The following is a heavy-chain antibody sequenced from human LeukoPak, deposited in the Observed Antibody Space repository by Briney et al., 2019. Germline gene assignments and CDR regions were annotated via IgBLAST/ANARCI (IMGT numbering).Heavy chain of an antibody. V-gene: IGHV3-30-3*01. J-gene: IGHJ4*02. D-gene: IGHD2-21*01. CDR1: GFTFSSYW. CDR2: ISYDGSNK. CDR3: ARGSYGAVDY. Sequence: GGSLRLSCAASGFTFSSYWMNWARQAPGKGLEWVAVISYDGSNKYYADSVKGRFTISRDNSKNTLYLQMNSLRAEDTAVYYCARGSYGAVDYWGQGTLVTVSS.